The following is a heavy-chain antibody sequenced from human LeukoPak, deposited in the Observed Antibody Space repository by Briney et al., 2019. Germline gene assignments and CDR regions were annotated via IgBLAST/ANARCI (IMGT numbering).Heavy chain of an antibody. V-gene: IGHV4-34*01. CDR1: GGSFSGYY. CDR3: ARLRRGYSYRFDY. D-gene: IGHD5-18*01. J-gene: IGHJ4*02. CDR2: INHSGST. Sequence: PSETLSLTCAVHGGSFSGYYWSWTRQPPGKGLEWIGEINHSGSTNYNPSLKSRVTISVDTSKNQFSLKLSSVTAADTAVYYCARLRRGYSYRFDYWGQGTLVTVSS.